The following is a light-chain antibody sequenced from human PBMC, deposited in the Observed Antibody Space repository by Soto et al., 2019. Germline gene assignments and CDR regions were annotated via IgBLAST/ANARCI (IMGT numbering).Light chain of an antibody. Sequence: QSVLTQPASVSGSPGQSITISCTGTSSDVGSYNRVSWYQQHPGKAPKLMIYEGSKRPSGVSNRFSGSTSGNTASLTISGLQAEDEADYYCCSYAGSSTSFGTGTKLTVL. V-gene: IGLV2-23*01. J-gene: IGLJ1*01. CDR2: EGS. CDR3: CSYAGSSTS. CDR1: SSDVGSYNR.